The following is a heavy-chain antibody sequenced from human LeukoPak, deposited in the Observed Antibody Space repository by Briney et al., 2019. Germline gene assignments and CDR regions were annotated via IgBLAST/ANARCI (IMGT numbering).Heavy chain of an antibody. Sequence: GGSLRLSCAASGFTFSSYSMNWVRQAPGKGLEWVSYISSSSSTIYYADSVKGRFTISRDNAKNSLYLQMNSLRAEDTAVYYCAIFPPKGDYVYYYGMDVWGQGTTVTVSS. CDR1: GFTFSSYS. CDR2: ISSSSSTI. V-gene: IGHV3-48*01. CDR3: AIFPPKGDYVYYYGMDV. J-gene: IGHJ6*02. D-gene: IGHD4-17*01.